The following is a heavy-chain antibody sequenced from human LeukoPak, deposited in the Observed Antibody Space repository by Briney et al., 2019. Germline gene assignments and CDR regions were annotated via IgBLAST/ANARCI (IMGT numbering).Heavy chain of an antibody. CDR3: ARDGLYCSSTSCYWGSGYYFDY. Sequence: PGRSLRLSCAASGFTFSSYAMHWVRQAPGKGLEWVAVISYDGSNKYYADSVKGRFTISRDNSKNTLYLQMNSLRAEDTAVYYCARDGLYCSSTSCYWGSGYYFDYWGQGTLVTVSS. V-gene: IGHV3-30*04. D-gene: IGHD2-2*01. CDR2: ISYDGSNK. J-gene: IGHJ4*02. CDR1: GFTFSSYA.